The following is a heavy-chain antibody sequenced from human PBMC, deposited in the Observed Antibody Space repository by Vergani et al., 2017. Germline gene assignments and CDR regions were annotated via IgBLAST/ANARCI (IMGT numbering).Heavy chain of an antibody. CDR1: GVSIGSNSYY. J-gene: IGHJ5*02. V-gene: IGHV4-39*01. CDR3: ARHFYGDYDWFDP. D-gene: IGHD4-17*01. CDR2: IYYTGTT. Sequence: QLQLPESGPGLVKPSETLSLTCTVSGVSIGSNSYYWGWIRQPPGKGLEWIGTIYYTGTTYYNEAHKSRLTISVDTSKNQFSLKLSSVTAADTAVYYCARHFYGDYDWFDPWGQGTLVTVSS.